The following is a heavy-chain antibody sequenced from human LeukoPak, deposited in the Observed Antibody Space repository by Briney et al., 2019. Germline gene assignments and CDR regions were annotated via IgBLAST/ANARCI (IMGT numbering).Heavy chain of an antibody. Sequence: SETLSLTCTVSGGSISTYYWSWIRQPPGKGLEWIGYIYYSGSTNYNPSLKSRVTISIDTSRNQFSLKLSSVTAADTAVYYCAREVWGESGTYYIDYWGQXTLVSVSS. V-gene: IGHV4-59*12. CDR2: IYYSGST. D-gene: IGHD1-26*01. J-gene: IGHJ4*02. CDR3: AREVWGESGTYYIDY. CDR1: GGSISTYY.